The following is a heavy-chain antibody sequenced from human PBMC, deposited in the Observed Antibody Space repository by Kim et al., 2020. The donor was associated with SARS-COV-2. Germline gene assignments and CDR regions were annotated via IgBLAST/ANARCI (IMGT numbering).Heavy chain of an antibody. D-gene: IGHD2-15*01. CDR3: ARESGIGVYYYGMDV. Sequence: DSGKGRFTISRDNSKNTLYLQMNSLRAEDTAVYYCARESGIGVYYYGMDVWGQGTTVTVSS. V-gene: IGHV3-66*01. J-gene: IGHJ6*02.